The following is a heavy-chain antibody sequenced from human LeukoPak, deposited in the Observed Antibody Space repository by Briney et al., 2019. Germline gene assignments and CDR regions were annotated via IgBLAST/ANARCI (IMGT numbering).Heavy chain of an antibody. J-gene: IGHJ4*02. CDR1: GFTFSSYA. CDR2: IFSGGTT. CDR3: ALTYCRGGSCSGDYYFDY. V-gene: IGHV3-66*01. D-gene: IGHD2-15*01. Sequence: SGGSLRLSCAASGFTFSSYAMSWVRQAPGKGLEWVSLIFSGGTTSYADSVKGRFTVSRDNSKNTLYLQMNSLRAEDTAVYYCALTYCRGGSCSGDYYFDYWGQGTLVSVSS.